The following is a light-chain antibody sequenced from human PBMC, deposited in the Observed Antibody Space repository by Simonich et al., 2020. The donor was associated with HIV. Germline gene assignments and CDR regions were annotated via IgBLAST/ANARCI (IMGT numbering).Light chain of an antibody. CDR3: QQRSNWPPWT. Sequence: EVVLTQSPATLSFSPGERATLSCRASQSVSSNLAWYQQKPGQAPRLLIYDASNRATGIPARFSGSGSGTDFTLTISSLEPEDFAVYYCQQRSNWPPWTFGQGTKVEIK. J-gene: IGKJ1*01. CDR1: QSVSSN. CDR2: DAS. V-gene: IGKV3-11*01.